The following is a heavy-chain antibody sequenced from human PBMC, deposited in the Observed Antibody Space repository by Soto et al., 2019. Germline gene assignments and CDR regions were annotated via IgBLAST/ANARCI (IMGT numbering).Heavy chain of an antibody. J-gene: IGHJ3*02. CDR2: ISGSGGST. CDR3: AKDIKHYYGSGSYLPDAFDI. CDR1: GFTFSSYA. Sequence: PGGSLRLSCAASGFTFSSYAMSWVRQAPGKGLEWVSAISGSGGSTYYADSVKGRFTISRDNSKNTLYLQMNSLRAEDTAVYYCAKDIKHYYGSGSYLPDAFDIWGQRTMVTVS. V-gene: IGHV3-23*01. D-gene: IGHD3-10*01.